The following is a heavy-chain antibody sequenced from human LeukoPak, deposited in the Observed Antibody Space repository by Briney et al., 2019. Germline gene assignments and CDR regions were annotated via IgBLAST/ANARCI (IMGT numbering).Heavy chain of an antibody. J-gene: IGHJ3*02. CDR1: GDSVSSNSAA. D-gene: IGHD6-19*01. CDR2: TYYRSKWYN. Sequence: SQTLSLTCDISGDSVSSNSAAWNWIRQSPSRGLEWLGRTYYRSKWYNDYAVSVQSRITINPDTSKNQFSLQLNSVTPEDTAVYYCAREEQWLVPGDAFDIWGQGTMVTVSS. CDR3: AREEQWLVPGDAFDI. V-gene: IGHV6-1*01.